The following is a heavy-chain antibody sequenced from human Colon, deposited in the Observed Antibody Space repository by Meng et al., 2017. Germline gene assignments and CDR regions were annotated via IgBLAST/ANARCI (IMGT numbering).Heavy chain of an antibody. CDR2: FTARGNT. V-gene: IGHV4-4*07. J-gene: IGHJ5*02. Sequence: VQLKESVPVLVKPSGTLPLTCSGSGASIRIYCWRWIRQPAGKGLEWIGRFTARGNTNYNPSLKSRVTMSLDTSLNQFSLRLNSVTAADTAVYYCARDVIRDDTGSWFDPWGQGTLVTVSS. D-gene: IGHD3-9*01. CDR3: ARDVIRDDTGSWFDP. CDR1: GASIRIYC.